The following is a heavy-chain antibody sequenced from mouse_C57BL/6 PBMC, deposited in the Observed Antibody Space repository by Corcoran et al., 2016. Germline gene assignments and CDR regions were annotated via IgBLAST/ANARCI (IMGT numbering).Heavy chain of an antibody. Sequence: QIQLVQSGPELKKPGETVKISCKASGYTFTTYGMSWVKQAPGKGLKWMGWINTYSGVPTYADDFKGRFAFSLETSASTAYLQINNLKNEDTATYFCARYGSSKSAYWGQGTLVTVSA. V-gene: IGHV9-3*01. CDR2: INTYSGVP. J-gene: IGHJ3*01. CDR3: ARYGSSKSAY. D-gene: IGHD1-1*01. CDR1: GYTFTTYG.